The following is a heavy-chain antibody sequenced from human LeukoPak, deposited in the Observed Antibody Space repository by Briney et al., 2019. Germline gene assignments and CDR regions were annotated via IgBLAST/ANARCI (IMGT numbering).Heavy chain of an antibody. J-gene: IGHJ6*02. V-gene: IGHV4-31*03. CDR2: IYYSGST. Sequence: SETLSLTCTVSGGSIRSGDYSWNWVRQHPGKGLEWIGYIYYSGSTYYNPSLTSRVTMSVDTSKNQFSLKLSSVTAADTAIYYCARDHTETSSLNFRNYYYYGMDIWGQGTTVIVSS. CDR3: ARDHTETSSLNFRNYYYYGMDI. D-gene: IGHD4-11*01. CDR1: GGSIRSGDYS.